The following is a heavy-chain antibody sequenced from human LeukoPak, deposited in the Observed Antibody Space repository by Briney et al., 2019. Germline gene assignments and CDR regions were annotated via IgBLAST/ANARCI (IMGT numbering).Heavy chain of an antibody. V-gene: IGHV1-18*01. CDR2: ISAYNGNT. CDR1: GYTFTSYG. CDR3: ARGICSGGSCYSYWFDP. J-gene: IGHJ5*02. D-gene: IGHD2-15*01. Sequence: ASVKVSCKASGYTFTSYGISWVRQAPGQGLEWMGWISAYNGNTNYAQKLQGRVTMTTDTSTSTAYMELSSLRSEDTAVYYCARGICSGGSCYSYWFDPWGQGTLVTVSS.